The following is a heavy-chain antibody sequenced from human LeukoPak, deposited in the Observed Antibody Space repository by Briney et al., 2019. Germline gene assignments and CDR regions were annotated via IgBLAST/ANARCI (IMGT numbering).Heavy chain of an antibody. CDR1: GFTFSSYD. CDR2: IRYDGNNK. CDR3: ATYSSLNRREFQY. D-gene: IGHD3-22*01. Sequence: GGSLRLSCAASGFTFSSYDMHWVRQAPGKGLEWVAFIRYDGNNKYYADSVKGRFTISRDNSKNTLYLQMNSLRAEDTAVYYCATYSSLNRREFQYWGQGTLLTVSS. V-gene: IGHV3-30*02. J-gene: IGHJ1*01.